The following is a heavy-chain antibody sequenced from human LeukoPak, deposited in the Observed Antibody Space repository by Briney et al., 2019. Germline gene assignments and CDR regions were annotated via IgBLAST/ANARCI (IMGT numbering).Heavy chain of an antibody. CDR2: VKSRSAGETT. D-gene: IGHD3-10*01. V-gene: IGHV3-15*01. Sequence: GGSLRLSCAASGFSISNDWMSWVRQAPRKGREWVARVKSRSAGETTDYAAPVKGRFTISRDDSKNTLYLQMNSLKTEDTAVYYCTLIQGWGSGSYYRDFWGQGTLDTVFS. J-gene: IGHJ4*02. CDR1: GFSISNDW. CDR3: TLIQGWGSGSYYRDF.